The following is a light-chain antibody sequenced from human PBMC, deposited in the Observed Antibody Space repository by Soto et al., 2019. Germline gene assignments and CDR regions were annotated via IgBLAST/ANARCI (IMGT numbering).Light chain of an antibody. V-gene: IGLV1-47*01. CDR3: AAWDDTLSGLYV. J-gene: IGLJ1*01. Sequence: QSVLNQPPSASGTPGQRVTISCSGSSSNIGKNNVYWYQQLPGTTPQLLIYRNNQRPSGVPDRFSASKSGTSASLAISGLRSEDEADSYCAAWDDTLSGLYVFGTGTKVTVL. CDR1: SSNIGKNN. CDR2: RNN.